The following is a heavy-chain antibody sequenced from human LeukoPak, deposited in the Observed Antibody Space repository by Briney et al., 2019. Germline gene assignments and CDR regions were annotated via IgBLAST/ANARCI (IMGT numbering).Heavy chain of an antibody. V-gene: IGHV1-2*02. Sequence: ASVKVSCKASGYTFTGYYMHWVRQAPGQGLEWMGWINPNSGGTNCAQKFQGRVTMTRDTSINTAYMELSSLRFDDTAVYYCARVSVTIVVVAYAFDIWGQGTMVTVSS. J-gene: IGHJ3*02. CDR2: INPNSGGT. D-gene: IGHD3-22*01. CDR1: GYTFTGYY. CDR3: ARVSVTIVVVAYAFDI.